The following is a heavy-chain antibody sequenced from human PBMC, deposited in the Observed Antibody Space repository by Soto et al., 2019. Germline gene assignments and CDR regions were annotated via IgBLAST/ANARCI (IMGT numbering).Heavy chain of an antibody. J-gene: IGHJ4*02. D-gene: IGHD1-26*01. V-gene: IGHV4-39*06. CDR1: GGSISSGDYY. CDR3: ARDSSGSSPDFDY. Sequence: SETLSLTCTVSGGSISSGDYYWSWIRQPPGKGLEWIGSIYYSGSTYYNPSLKSRVTISVDTSKNQFALKLSSVTAADTAVYYCARDSSGSSPDFDYWGQGTLVTVSS. CDR2: IYYSGST.